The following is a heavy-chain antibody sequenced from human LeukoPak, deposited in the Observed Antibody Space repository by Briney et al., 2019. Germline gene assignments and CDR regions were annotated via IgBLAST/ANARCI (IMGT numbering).Heavy chain of an antibody. D-gene: IGHD3-3*01. CDR1: GFTVSSNY. CDR3: ARAPLEYYYGMDV. Sequence: PGWSLSLSCAASGFTVSSNYMSWVRQAPGKGLEGVSVIYSGGSTYYADSVKGRFTISRDNSKNTLYLQMNSLRAEDTAVYYCARAPLEYYYGMDVWGKGTTVTVSS. V-gene: IGHV3-53*01. J-gene: IGHJ6*04. CDR2: IYSGGST.